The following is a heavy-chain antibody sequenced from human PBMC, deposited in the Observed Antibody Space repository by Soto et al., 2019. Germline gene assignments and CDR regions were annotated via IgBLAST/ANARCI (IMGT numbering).Heavy chain of an antibody. J-gene: IGHJ4*02. CDR3: ARGFGELLNHNFDY. Sequence: ASVKVSCKASGYTFTSYDINWVRQATGQGLEWMGWMNPNSGNTGYAQKFQGRVTMTRNTSISTAYMELSSLRSEDTAVYYCARGFGELLNHNFDYWGQGTLVTVSS. CDR1: GYTFTSYD. D-gene: IGHD3-10*01. V-gene: IGHV1-8*01. CDR2: MNPNSGNT.